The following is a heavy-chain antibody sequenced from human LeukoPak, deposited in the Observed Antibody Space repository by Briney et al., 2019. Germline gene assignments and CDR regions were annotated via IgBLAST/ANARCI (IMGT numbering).Heavy chain of an antibody. D-gene: IGHD1-1*01. CDR1: GGSISSYY. Sequence: SETLSLTCTVSGGSISSYYWSWIRQPPGKGLEWIGYNYTSGSTNYNPSLKSRVTISVDTSKNQFSLKLSSATAADTAVYYCARLDSPNYWYFDLWGRGTLVTVSS. V-gene: IGHV4-4*09. CDR3: ARLDSPNYWYFDL. J-gene: IGHJ2*01. CDR2: NYTSGST.